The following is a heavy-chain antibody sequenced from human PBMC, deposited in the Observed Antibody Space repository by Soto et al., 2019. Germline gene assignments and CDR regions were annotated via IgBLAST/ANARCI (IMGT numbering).Heavy chain of an antibody. V-gene: IGHV1-46*01. D-gene: IGHD3-16*01. CDR1: GYTFTSYY. CDR2: INTSGGST. J-gene: IGHJ6*02. CDR3: ARVGDPIYYYYGMDV. Sequence: ASVKVSCKASGYTFTSYYMHWVRQAPGQGLEWMGIINTSGGSTSYAQKFQGRVTMTRDTSTSTVYMELSSLRSEDTAVYYCARVGDPIYYYYGMDVWGQGTTVTVSS.